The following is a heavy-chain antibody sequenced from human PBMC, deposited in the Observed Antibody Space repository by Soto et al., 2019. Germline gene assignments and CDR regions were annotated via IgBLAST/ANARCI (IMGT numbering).Heavy chain of an antibody. CDR3: ARDPPDFHSAFDS. CDR1: GDSVSNNRVA. V-gene: IGHV6-1*01. CDR2: TYYRSQWNN. D-gene: IGHD4-4*01. J-gene: IGHJ4*02. Sequence: SQTLSLTCAISGDSVSNNRVAWNWTRQSPSRSLEWLGRTYYRSQWNNNYAASVKSRITIRSDASKNQFSLQLNSVTPEDTAIYYCARDPPDFHSAFDSWGQGTLVTVSS.